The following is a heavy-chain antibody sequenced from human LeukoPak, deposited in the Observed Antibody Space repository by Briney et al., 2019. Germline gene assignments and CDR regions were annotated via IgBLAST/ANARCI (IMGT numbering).Heavy chain of an antibody. CDR2: ISGSGGGT. Sequence: GGSLRLSCVVSGITLSNYGMSWVRQAPGKGLEWVSGISGSGGGTNYADSVKGRFTISRDNSKNTLYLQMNSLRAEDTAVYFCAKRGIVIRAVILIGFHIEAHYFDYWGQGTLVTVSS. J-gene: IGHJ4*02. CDR3: AKRGIVIRAVILIGFHIEAHYFDY. V-gene: IGHV3-23*01. CDR1: GITLSNYG. D-gene: IGHD3-10*01.